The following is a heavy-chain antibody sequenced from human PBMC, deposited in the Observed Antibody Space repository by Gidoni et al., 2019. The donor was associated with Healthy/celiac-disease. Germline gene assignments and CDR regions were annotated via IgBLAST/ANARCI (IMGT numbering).Heavy chain of an antibody. Sequence: QVQLQESGPGLVKPSQTLSLTCTVSGGSISSGSYYWSWIRQPAGKGLEWIGRIYTSGSTNYNPSLKSRVTISVDTSKNQFSLKLSSVTAADTAVYYCARSTLTTVTTSSLDYWGQGTLITVSS. D-gene: IGHD4-17*01. CDR2: IYTSGST. CDR3: ARSTLTTVTTSSLDY. J-gene: IGHJ4*02. CDR1: GGSISSGSYY. V-gene: IGHV4-61*02.